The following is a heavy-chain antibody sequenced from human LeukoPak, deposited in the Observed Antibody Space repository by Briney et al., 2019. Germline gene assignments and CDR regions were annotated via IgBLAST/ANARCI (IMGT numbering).Heavy chain of an antibody. CDR2: INWNSGRL. CDR3: ARGDSSSWDY. V-gene: IGHV3-9*01. D-gene: IGHD6-13*01. CDR1: GFTFVDYA. J-gene: IGHJ4*02. Sequence: GGSLRLSCVTSGFTFVDYAMHWVRQAPGKGLEWVSGINWNSGRLDYADSVKGRFTISRGNAKNSLYLQMNSLRAEDTAVYYCARGDSSSWDYWGQRTLVTVSS.